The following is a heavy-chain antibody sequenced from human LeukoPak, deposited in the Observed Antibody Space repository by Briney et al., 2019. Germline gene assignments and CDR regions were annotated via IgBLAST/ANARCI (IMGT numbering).Heavy chain of an antibody. CDR2: IWHDGSNK. V-gene: IGHV3-33*01. CDR1: GFTFSSYG. Sequence: GRSLRLSCAASGFTFSSYGMHWVRQAPGKGLEWVAVIWHDGSNKYYADSVKGRFTISRDNSKNTLYLQMNSLRAEDTAVYYCARASPLYGTGSYLLDYWGQGTLVTVSS. CDR3: ARASPLYGTGSYLLDY. D-gene: IGHD3-10*01. J-gene: IGHJ4*02.